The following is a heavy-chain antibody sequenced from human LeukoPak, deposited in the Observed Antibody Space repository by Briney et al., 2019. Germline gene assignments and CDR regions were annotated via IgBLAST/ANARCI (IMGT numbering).Heavy chain of an antibody. V-gene: IGHV4-39*01. CDR3: ARPAGGLRYFDWLSYYHMDV. CDR2: IYYSGST. CDR1: GGSISSSSYY. D-gene: IGHD3-9*01. J-gene: IGHJ6*03. Sequence: SETLSLTCAVSGGSISSSSYYWGWIRQPPGKGLEWIGSIYYSGSTYYNPSLKSRVTISVDTSKNQFSLKLSSVTAADTAVYYCARPAGGLRYFDWLSYYHMDVWGKGTTVTVSS.